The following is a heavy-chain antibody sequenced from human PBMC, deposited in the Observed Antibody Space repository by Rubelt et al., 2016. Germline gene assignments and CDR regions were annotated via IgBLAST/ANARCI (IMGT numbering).Heavy chain of an antibody. Sequence: QVQLVESGGGVVQPGGSLRLSCAASGFTFSSYGMHWVRQAPGKGLEWVAFIRYDGSNKYYADSVKGRFPISRDNSKNTLYLQMNSLRAEDTAVYYCAKGGNVVVTAGLYYFDYWGQGTLVTVSS. V-gene: IGHV3-30*02. CDR3: AKGGNVVVTAGLYYFDY. CDR1: GFTFSSYG. J-gene: IGHJ4*02. CDR2: IRYDGSNK. D-gene: IGHD2-21*02.